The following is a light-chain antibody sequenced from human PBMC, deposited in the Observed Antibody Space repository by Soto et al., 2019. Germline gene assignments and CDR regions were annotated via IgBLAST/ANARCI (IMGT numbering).Light chain of an antibody. V-gene: IGLV2-8*01. Sequence: QSALTQPPSASGSPGQSVTISCTGTKNDVGFYDFVSWYQHHPGKAPRLIIYEVVQRPSGVPDRFSGSKSGNTASLTVSGLQAADDADYFCKSYAASNTYVFGSGTKLTV. J-gene: IGLJ1*01. CDR2: EVV. CDR1: KNDVGFYDF. CDR3: KSYAASNTYV.